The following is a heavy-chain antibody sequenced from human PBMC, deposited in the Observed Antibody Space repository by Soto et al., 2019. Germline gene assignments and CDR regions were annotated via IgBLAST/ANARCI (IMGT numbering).Heavy chain of an antibody. J-gene: IGHJ4*02. CDR2: ISHEGNSK. V-gene: IGHV3-30*18. D-gene: IGHD6-19*01. Sequence: QVHLVESGGGVVQLGGSLRLSCAASGFTFSVFGMHWVRQAPGKGPEWVAVISHEGNSKHYADSVKGRFTISRDNAKNTLSLLMDSLRPEDTALYYCAKTITLSPSDDSRGRGALIDHWGQGTLVTVSS. CDR1: GFTFSVFG. CDR3: AKTITLSPSDDSRGRGALIDH.